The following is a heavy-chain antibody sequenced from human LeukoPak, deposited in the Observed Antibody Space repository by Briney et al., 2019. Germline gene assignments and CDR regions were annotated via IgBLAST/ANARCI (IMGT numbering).Heavy chain of an antibody. CDR2: MYYIGST. CDR1: GGSISSSTYY. CDR3: VKEGF. V-gene: IGHV4-39*07. J-gene: IGHJ4*02. Sequence: TSQNLSLTCTVSGGSISSSTYYWGWIRQPPGKGLEWIASMYYIGSTYYNPSLKSRVTISQDTSKTQFSLKLDSVTAADTAVYYCVKEGFWGRGTLVTVSS.